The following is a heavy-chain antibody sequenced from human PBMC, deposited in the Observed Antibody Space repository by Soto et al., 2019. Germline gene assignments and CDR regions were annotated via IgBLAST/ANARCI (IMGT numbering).Heavy chain of an antibody. J-gene: IGHJ4*02. V-gene: IGHV4-30-2*01. D-gene: IGHD2-15*01. CDR2: IYHSGST. CDR3: AGGGGWTFDY. Sequence: QLQLQESGSGLVKPSQTLSLTCAVSGGSISNGGYSWSWIRQPPGKGLEWIGYIYHSGSTYYNPSLXSXAXIXXDRSKNQFSLKLSSVAAADTAVYYCAGGGGWTFDYWGQGTLVTVSS. CDR1: GGSISNGGYS.